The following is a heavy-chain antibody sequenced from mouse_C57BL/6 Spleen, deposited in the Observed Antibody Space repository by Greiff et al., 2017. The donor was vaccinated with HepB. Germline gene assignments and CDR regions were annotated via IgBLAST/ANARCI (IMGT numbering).Heavy chain of an antibody. CDR2: IYPGDGDT. D-gene: IGHD1-1*01. J-gene: IGHJ2*01. CDR1: GYAFSSSW. V-gene: IGHV1-82*01. Sequence: QVQLQQSGPELVKPGASVKISCKASGYAFSSSWMNWVKQRPGKGLEWIGRIYPGDGDTNYNGKFKGKATLTADKSSSTAYMQLSSLTSEDSAVYFCARGDYGSSYYYFDYWGQGTTLTVSS. CDR3: ARGDYGSSYYYFDY.